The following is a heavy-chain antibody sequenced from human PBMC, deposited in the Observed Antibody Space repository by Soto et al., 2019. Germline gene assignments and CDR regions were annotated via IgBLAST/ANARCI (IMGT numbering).Heavy chain of an antibody. CDR1: GGSITSPNW. Sequence: SETLSLTCAVSGGSITSPNWWVWVRQPPGKGLEWIGEINHSGSTNYNPSLKSRVTISVDTSKNQFSLKLSSVTAADTAVYYCARGWGRIFDYWGQGTLVTVSS. J-gene: IGHJ4*02. CDR3: ARGWGRIFDY. CDR2: INHSGST. D-gene: IGHD7-27*01. V-gene: IGHV4-4*02.